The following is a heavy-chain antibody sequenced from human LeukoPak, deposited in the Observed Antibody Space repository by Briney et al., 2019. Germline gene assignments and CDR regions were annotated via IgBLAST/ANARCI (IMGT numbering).Heavy chain of an antibody. V-gene: IGHV4-59*08. J-gene: IGHJ4*02. CDR2: IHYSGIT. CDR3: ARQVHRSSWYDY. D-gene: IGHD6-13*01. Sequence: SETLSLTCTVSGGSISSYYWSWIRQPPGKGLEWIGFIHYSGITNYNPSLNSRVTISVDTSKDQFSLKLSSVTAADTAVYFCARQVHRSSWYDYWGQGTPVTVSS. CDR1: GGSISSYY.